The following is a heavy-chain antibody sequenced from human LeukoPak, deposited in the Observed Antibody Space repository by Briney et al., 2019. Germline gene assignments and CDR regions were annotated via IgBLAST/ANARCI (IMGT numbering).Heavy chain of an antibody. J-gene: IGHJ6*02. CDR2: ISGSGGST. CDR3: AKVLQLVLHYYYYGMDV. D-gene: IGHD6-13*01. V-gene: IGHV3-23*01. CDR1: GFTFSSYA. Sequence: PGGSLRLSCAASGFTFSSYAMNWVRQAPGRGLEWVSAISGSGGSTYYADSVKGRFTISRDNSKNTLYLQMNSLRAEDTAVYYCAKVLQLVLHYYYYGMDVWGQGTTVTVSS.